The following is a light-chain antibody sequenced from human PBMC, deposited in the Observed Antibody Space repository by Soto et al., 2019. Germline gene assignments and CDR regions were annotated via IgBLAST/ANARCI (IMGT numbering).Light chain of an antibody. CDR1: QSVSGS. V-gene: IGKV3-20*01. Sequence: EIVLTQSPGTLSLSPGERATLSCRASQSVSGSLAWYQQRPGQAPRLLVYHTSNRATGIPDRFSASGSGTDFTLTISRLEPEDFAVYYCQQYESSPRTFGQGTKVDIK. J-gene: IGKJ1*01. CDR2: HTS. CDR3: QQYESSPRT.